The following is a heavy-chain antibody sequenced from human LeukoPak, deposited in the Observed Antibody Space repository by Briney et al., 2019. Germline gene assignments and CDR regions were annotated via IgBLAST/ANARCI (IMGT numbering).Heavy chain of an antibody. V-gene: IGHV1-18*01. CDR3: ARDGGSSVFYYYYYMDV. D-gene: IGHD6-6*01. J-gene: IGHJ6*03. CDR1: GYTFTSYG. CDR2: ISAYNGNT. Sequence: GASVKVSCKASGYTFTSYGISWVRQAPGQGLEWMGWISAYNGNTNYAQKLQGRVTMTTDTSTSTAYMELSSLRSEDTAVYYCARDGGSSVFYYYYYMDVWGKGTTVTVSS.